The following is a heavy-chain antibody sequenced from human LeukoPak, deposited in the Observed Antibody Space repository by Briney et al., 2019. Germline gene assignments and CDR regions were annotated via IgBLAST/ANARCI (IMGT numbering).Heavy chain of an antibody. CDR3: AGAVPNLGVAIPAH. V-gene: IGHV1-46*01. D-gene: IGHD6-19*01. J-gene: IGHJ4*02. CDR2: INPSGDNR. Sequence: ASVKVSCKASGYTFSSSYMHWVRQAPGQGLEWMGIINPSGDNRSYAQKFQGRVTMTRDMSTSTVYMEVSSLRSEDTAVYYCAGAVPNLGVAIPAHWGQGTLVTVSS. CDR1: GYTFSSSY.